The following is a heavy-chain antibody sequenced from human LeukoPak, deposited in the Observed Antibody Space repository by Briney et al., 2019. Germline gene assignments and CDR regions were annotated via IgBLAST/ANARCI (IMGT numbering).Heavy chain of an antibody. V-gene: IGHV3-48*03. Sequence: PGGSLRLSCAASGFTFSSYEMNWVRQAPGKGPEWVSAISGSGGSTYYADSVKGRFTISRDNAENSLYLQMNSLRVEDTAVYYCVREGGSDWYSGWFDPWGQGTLVTVSS. J-gene: IGHJ5*02. D-gene: IGHD6-19*01. CDR2: ISGSGGST. CDR3: VREGGSDWYSGWFDP. CDR1: GFTFSSYE.